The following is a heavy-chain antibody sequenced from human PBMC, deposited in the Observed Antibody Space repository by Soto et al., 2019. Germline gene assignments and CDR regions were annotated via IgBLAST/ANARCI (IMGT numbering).Heavy chain of an antibody. CDR1: GDSINSSSCF. CDR3: ARAYSSGSRNGFDH. V-gene: IGHV4-39*01. D-gene: IGHD6-19*01. Sequence: PSETLSLTCSVSGDSINSSSCFWGWVRQPPGKGLEWFGSIYYSGSTYCTPSLRSRVTIYVDTSKIQFYLKLISVTAADTALFYYARAYSSGSRNGFDHWGQGTLVTVSS. CDR2: IYYSGST. J-gene: IGHJ5*02.